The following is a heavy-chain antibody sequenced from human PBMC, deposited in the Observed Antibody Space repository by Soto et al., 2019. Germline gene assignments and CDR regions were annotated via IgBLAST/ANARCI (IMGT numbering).Heavy chain of an antibody. V-gene: IGHV3-48*02. CDR2: ISSSSSAI. CDR1: GFTFSIYS. CDR3: ARLYDFGTGYHPWIDP. D-gene: IGHD3-3*01. J-gene: IGHJ5*02. Sequence: EVQLVETGGGLVQPGGSLRLSCAASGFTFSIYSMNWVRQAPGKGLEWVSYISSSSSAIYYADSVKGRFTVSRDNARNSVFLQMNSLRDEDTAVYYCARLYDFGTGYHPWIDPWGQGTLVIVSS.